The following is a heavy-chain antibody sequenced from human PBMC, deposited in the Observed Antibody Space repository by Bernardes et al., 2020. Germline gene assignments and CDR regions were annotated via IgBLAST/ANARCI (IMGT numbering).Heavy chain of an antibody. CDR2: MNPNSGNT. CDR1: GYTFTSYD. CDR3: AIDILTGYYNNVGVAYFDY. V-gene: IGHV1-8*01. J-gene: IGHJ4*02. D-gene: IGHD3-9*01. Sequence: ASVKVSCKASGYTFTSYDINWVRQATGQGLEWMGWMNPNSGNTGYAQKFQGRVTMTRNTSISTAYMELSSLRSEDTAVYYCAIDILTGYYNNVGVAYFDYWVQGTLVTVSS.